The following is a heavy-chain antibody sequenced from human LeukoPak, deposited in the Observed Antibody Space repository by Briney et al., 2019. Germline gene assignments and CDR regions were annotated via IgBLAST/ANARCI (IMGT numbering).Heavy chain of an antibody. D-gene: IGHD6-13*01. Sequence: PGGSLRLSCAASGFTFSSYWMSWVRQAPGKGLEWVANIKQDGSEKYYVDSVKGRLTISRDNAKNSLYLQMNSLRAEDTAVYYCASEFAAAGDYFDYWGQGTLVTVSS. J-gene: IGHJ4*02. CDR1: GFTFSSYW. V-gene: IGHV3-7*01. CDR2: IKQDGSEK. CDR3: ASEFAAAGDYFDY.